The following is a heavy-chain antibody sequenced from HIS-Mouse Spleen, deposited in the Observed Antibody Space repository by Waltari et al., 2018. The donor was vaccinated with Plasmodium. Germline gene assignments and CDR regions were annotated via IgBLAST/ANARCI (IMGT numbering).Heavy chain of an antibody. J-gene: IGHJ3*02. CDR1: GYTFTGSY. D-gene: IGHD3-16*01. CDR3: ARWGVDAFDI. V-gene: IGHV1-2*02. Sequence: QVQLVQSGAEVKKPGASVKVSCKASGYTFTGSYIHWVRQAPGQGLEGRGWINPKRGGTNNAQKCQGRVTMTRDTSISTAYMELSRLRSDDTAVYYCARWGVDAFDIWGQGTMVTVSS. CDR2: INPKRGGT.